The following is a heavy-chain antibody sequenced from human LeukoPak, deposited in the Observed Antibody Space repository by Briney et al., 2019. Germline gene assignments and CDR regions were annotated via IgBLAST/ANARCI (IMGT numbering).Heavy chain of an antibody. V-gene: IGHV4-31*03. CDR2: IYYSGST. CDR1: GGSISSGGYY. D-gene: IGHD4-17*01. Sequence: SQTLSLTCTVSGGSISSGGYYWSWVRQHPGRGLEWLGYIYYSGSTYYNPSLKSRVTISVDTSKNQFSLKLSSVTAADTAVYYCARDPMTTVTTNAFDIWGQGTMVTVSS. CDR3: ARDPMTTVTTNAFDI. J-gene: IGHJ3*02.